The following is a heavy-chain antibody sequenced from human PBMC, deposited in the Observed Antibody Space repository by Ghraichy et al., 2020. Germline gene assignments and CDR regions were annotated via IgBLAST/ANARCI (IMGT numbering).Heavy chain of an antibody. Sequence: SETLSLTCTVSGYSISSGYYWGWIRQPPGKGLEWIGSIYHSGSTYYNPSLKSRVTISVDTSKNQFSLKLSSVTAADTAVYYCARHLGYCSGGSCYSGWFDPWGQGTLVTVSS. CDR1: GYSISSGYY. CDR3: ARHLGYCSGGSCYSGWFDP. V-gene: IGHV4-38-2*02. CDR2: IYHSGST. J-gene: IGHJ5*02. D-gene: IGHD2-15*01.